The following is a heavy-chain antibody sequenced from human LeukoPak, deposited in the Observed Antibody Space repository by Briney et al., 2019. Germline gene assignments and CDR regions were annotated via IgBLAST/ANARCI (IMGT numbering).Heavy chain of an antibody. CDR3: ARGFHGFDP. D-gene: IGHD3-3*01. Sequence: SGGSLRLSCAASGITVSSNYMSWVRQAPGKGLEWVSVIYSDGSTYYTDSVKGRFTISRDNSKNTLYLQVNSLRAEDTAVYYCARGFHGFDPWGQGTLVTVSS. CDR2: IYSDGST. V-gene: IGHV3-66*01. CDR1: GITVSSNY. J-gene: IGHJ5*02.